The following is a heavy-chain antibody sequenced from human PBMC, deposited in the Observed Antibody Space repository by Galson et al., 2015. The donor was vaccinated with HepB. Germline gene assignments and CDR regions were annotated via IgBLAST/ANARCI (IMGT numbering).Heavy chain of an antibody. CDR3: ARRVVPAAIPRLYYYGMDV. CDR1: GGTFSSYA. V-gene: IGHV1-69*13. CDR2: IIPIFGTA. J-gene: IGHJ6*02. Sequence: SVKVSCKASGGTFSSYAISWVRQAPGQGLEWMGGIIPIFGTANYAQKFQGRVTITADESTSTAYMELSSLRSEDTAAYYCARRVVPAAIPRLYYYGMDVWGQGTTVTVSS. D-gene: IGHD2-2*02.